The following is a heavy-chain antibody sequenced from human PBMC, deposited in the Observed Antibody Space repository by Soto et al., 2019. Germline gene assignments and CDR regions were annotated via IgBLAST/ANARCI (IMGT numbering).Heavy chain of an antibody. J-gene: IGHJ6*02. D-gene: IGHD4-17*01. CDR2: IYYSGST. CDR1: GGNIRSGGYY. V-gene: IGHV4-31*03. CDR3: ARGTTVVTPRGYYYYYYGMDV. Sequence: SETLSLTCTVSGGNIRSGGYYWSWIRQHPGKGLEWIGYIYYSGSTYYNPSLKSRVTISVDTSKNQFSLKLSSVTAADTAVYYCARGTTVVTPRGYYYYYYGMDVWGQGTTVTVSS.